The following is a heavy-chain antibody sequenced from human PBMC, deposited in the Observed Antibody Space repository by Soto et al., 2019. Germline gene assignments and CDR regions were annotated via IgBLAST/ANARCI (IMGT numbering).Heavy chain of an antibody. V-gene: IGHV3-21*01. CDR3: AREQRYSGYATVGY. Sequence: GGALRLSCAASGFTFSSYSMNWVRQAPGKGLEWVSSISSSSSYIYYADSVKGRFTISRDNAKNSLYLQMNSLRAEDTAVYYCAREQRYSGYATVGYWGQGTLVTVSS. CDR2: ISSSSSYI. J-gene: IGHJ4*02. CDR1: GFTFSSYS. D-gene: IGHD5-12*01.